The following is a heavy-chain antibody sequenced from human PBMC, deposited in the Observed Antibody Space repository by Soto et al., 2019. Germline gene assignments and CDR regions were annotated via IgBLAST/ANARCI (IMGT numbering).Heavy chain of an antibody. D-gene: IGHD5-18*01. Sequence: QVQLQESGPGLVKPSGTLSLTCAVSGASISSSNWWSWVRQPPGKGLEWIGEIYHSGSTNYNPSLKRRVTISVDKSKNQFSLNLSSVTAADTAVYYCASTRNLWLYSYDHWGQGTLVTVSS. CDR2: IYHSGST. J-gene: IGHJ4*02. CDR1: GASISSSNW. V-gene: IGHV4-4*02. CDR3: ASTRNLWLYSYDH.